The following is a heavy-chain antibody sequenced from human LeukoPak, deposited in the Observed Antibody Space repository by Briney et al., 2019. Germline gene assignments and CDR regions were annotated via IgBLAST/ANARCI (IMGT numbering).Heavy chain of an antibody. CDR3: ARDFKDAFDI. V-gene: IGHV4-39*07. J-gene: IGHJ3*02. CDR1: GGSISGGGYY. CDR2: TYYTGST. Sequence: PSETLSLTCTVSGGSISGGGYYWGWIRQPPGKGLEWIGTTYYTGSTYYSPSLKSRVTISIDTSKNQFSLKLSSVTAADTAVYYCARDFKDAFDIWGQGTMVIVSS.